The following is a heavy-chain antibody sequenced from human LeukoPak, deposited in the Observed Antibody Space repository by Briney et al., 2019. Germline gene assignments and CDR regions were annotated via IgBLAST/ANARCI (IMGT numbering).Heavy chain of an antibody. Sequence: GGSLRLSCAASGFTFSSYGMHWVRQAPGKGLEWVAFIRSDGSNKYYADSVKGRFTISRDNSKLYLQMNSLRAEDTAVYYCARHLSGVTGYTYGRGIDYWGQGTLVTVSS. CDR3: ARHLSGVTGYTYGRGIDY. J-gene: IGHJ4*02. V-gene: IGHV3-30*02. D-gene: IGHD5-18*01. CDR2: IRSDGSNK. CDR1: GFTFSSYG.